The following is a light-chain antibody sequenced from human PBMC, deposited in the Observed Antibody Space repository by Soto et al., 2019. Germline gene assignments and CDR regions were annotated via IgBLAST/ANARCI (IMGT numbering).Light chain of an antibody. CDR1: SGDIGSYNY. CDR3: SSHAAGGV. V-gene: IGLV2-8*01. Sequence: QSVLTQPPSASGSPGQSVAISCSGTSGDIGSYNYVSWYQQHPGKAPKLIIYEVNKRPSGVPDRFSGSKSGNTASLTVSGLQAEDEAVYYCSSHAAGGVFGGGTKLTVL. CDR2: EVN. J-gene: IGLJ3*02.